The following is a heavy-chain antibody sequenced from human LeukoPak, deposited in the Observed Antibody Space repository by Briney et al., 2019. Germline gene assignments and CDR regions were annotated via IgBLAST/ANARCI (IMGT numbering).Heavy chain of an antibody. J-gene: IGHJ5*02. Sequence: XXGSYISSSSSTIYYADSVKGRFTISRDNAKNSLYLQMNSLRAEDTAVYYCARGGTTGTTSFGKLNWFDPWGQGTLVTVSS. CDR3: ARGGTTGTTSFGKLNWFDP. CDR2: ISSSSSTI. D-gene: IGHD1-1*01. V-gene: IGHV3-48*01.